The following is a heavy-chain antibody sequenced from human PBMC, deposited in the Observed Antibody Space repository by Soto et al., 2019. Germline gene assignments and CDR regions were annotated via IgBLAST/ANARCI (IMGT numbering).Heavy chain of an antibody. D-gene: IGHD3-10*01. CDR3: AREDVNGLVRHYYYGMDL. CDR1: GFTFSSFA. Sequence: QVQLVESGGGVVQPGKSLRLSCAASGFTFSSFAMHWVRQAPGRGLEWVTLISYDGSEEYYADSVKGRFTISRDDSQNTVHLQMNSLRAEDTAVYYCAREDVNGLVRHYYYGMDLWGKGTTVTVSS. CDR2: ISYDGSEE. V-gene: IGHV3-30-3*01. J-gene: IGHJ6*04.